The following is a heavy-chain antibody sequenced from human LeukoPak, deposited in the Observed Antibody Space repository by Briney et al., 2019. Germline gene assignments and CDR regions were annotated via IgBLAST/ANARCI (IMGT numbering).Heavy chain of an antibody. Sequence: PSQTLSLTCTVSGGSISSNNYYWSWVRQPAEKGLEWIGRIYTSGSTNYNPSLKSRVTMSVDTSKNQFSLKLSSATAADTAVYYCARDRGGRYYYMDVWGKGTTVTISS. CDR3: ARDRGGRYYYMDV. J-gene: IGHJ6*03. CDR2: IYTSGST. CDR1: GGSISSNNYY. V-gene: IGHV4-61*02. D-gene: IGHD3-10*01.